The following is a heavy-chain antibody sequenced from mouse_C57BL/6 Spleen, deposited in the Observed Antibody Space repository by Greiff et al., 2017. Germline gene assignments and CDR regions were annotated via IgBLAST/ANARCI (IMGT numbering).Heavy chain of an antibody. D-gene: IGHD1-1*01. Sequence: EVQLVESGGGLVKPGGSLKLSCAASGFTFSDYGMHWVRQAPEKGLEWVAYISSGSSTIYYADTVKGRFTISRDHAKNTLFLQMTSLRSEDTAMYYCARQILNYYAMDYWGQGTSVTVSS. CDR1: GFTFSDYG. J-gene: IGHJ4*01. CDR3: ARQILNYYAMDY. V-gene: IGHV5-17*01. CDR2: ISSGSSTI.